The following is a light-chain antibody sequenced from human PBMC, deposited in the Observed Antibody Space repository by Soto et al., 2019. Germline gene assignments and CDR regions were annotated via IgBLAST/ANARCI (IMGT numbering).Light chain of an antibody. CDR2: EGS. Sequence: QSVLTQPASVSGSPRQSITISCTGTSSDVGTYNLVSWYQQHPGKAPKLMIFEGSKRPSGVSNRFSGSKSGNTASLTISGLQAEDEADYYCCSYARSSTYVFGTGTKVTVL. V-gene: IGLV2-23*01. CDR3: CSYARSSTYV. CDR1: SSDVGTYNL. J-gene: IGLJ1*01.